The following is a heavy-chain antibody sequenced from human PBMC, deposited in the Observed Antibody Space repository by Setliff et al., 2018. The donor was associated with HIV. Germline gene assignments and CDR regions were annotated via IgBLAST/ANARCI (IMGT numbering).Heavy chain of an antibody. CDR1: GDTFTTYA. J-gene: IGHJ4*02. D-gene: IGHD6-13*01. CDR3: AIGSSNWPHRPNNYYFDY. CDR2: INAGNGDT. Sequence: ASVKVSCKASGDTFTTYALHWVRQAPGQRLEWMGWINAGNGDTKSSQKFRGRVTITRDTSASTAYMELSSLRSEDTGVYYCAIGSSNWPHRPNNYYFDYWGQGTPGTV. V-gene: IGHV1-3*01.